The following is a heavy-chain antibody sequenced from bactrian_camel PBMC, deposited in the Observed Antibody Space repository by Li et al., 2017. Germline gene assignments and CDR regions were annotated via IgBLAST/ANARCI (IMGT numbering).Heavy chain of an antibody. V-gene: IGHV3S40*01. Sequence: VQLVESGGDLVQPGGSLRLSCAASGFTFTTYDMSWVRQAPGKGLEWVSAINSGGTKIYYADSVKGRFTISRDNAKNTLYLQMNSLKTEDTAVYYCATWWSVGFWGQGTQVTVS. CDR3: ATWWSVGF. CDR1: GFTFTTYD. CDR2: INSGGTKI. J-gene: IGHJ6*01. D-gene: IGHD7*01.